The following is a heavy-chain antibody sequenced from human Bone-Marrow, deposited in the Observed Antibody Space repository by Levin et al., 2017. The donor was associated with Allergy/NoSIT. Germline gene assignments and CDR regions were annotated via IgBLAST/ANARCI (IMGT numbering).Heavy chain of an antibody. V-gene: IGHV3-23*01. D-gene: IGHD3-3*01. CDR1: GFTFSSYA. CDR2: ISGSGGST. Sequence: GESLKISCAASGFTFSSYAMNWVRQAPGKGLEWVSAISGSGGSTYYADSVKGRFTISRDNSKNTLYLQMNSLRAEDTAVYYCAKDPGYDFWSAYYTGTYFDYWGQGTLVTVSS. CDR3: AKDPGYDFWSAYYTGTYFDY. J-gene: IGHJ4*02.